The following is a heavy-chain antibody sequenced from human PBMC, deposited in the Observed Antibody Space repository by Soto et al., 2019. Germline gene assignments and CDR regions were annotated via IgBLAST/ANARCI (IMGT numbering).Heavy chain of an antibody. CDR3: ATEMGATQGPFDN. J-gene: IGHJ4*02. D-gene: IGHD1-26*01. Sequence: EAQLLQSGGGLVPPGGSLRLSCVASGFAFGNYPMAWVRQTPGKGLQWISTISGSGGMTDYEDSVRGRFSISRDNSENTVYLQMNSLRVEDTAVYYCATEMGATQGPFDNWGQGTLVTVSS. V-gene: IGHV3-23*01. CDR2: ISGSGGMT. CDR1: GFAFGNYP.